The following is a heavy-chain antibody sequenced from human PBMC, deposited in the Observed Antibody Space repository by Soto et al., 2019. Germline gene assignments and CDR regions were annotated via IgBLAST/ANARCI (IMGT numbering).Heavy chain of an antibody. V-gene: IGHV1-18*01. D-gene: IGHD3-10*01. CDR3: AREAKDYYGSGSYYISDAFDI. CDR2: ISAYNGNT. J-gene: IGHJ3*02. Sequence: ASVKVSCKASGYTFTSYGISWVRQAPGQGLEWVGWISAYNGNTNYAQKLQGRVTMTTDTSTSTAYMELRSLRSDDTAVYYCAREAKDYYGSGSYYISDAFDIWGQGTMVTVSS. CDR1: GYTFTSYG.